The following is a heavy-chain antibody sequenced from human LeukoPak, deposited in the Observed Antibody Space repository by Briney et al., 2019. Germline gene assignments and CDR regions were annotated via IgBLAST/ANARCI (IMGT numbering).Heavy chain of an antibody. CDR3: ARCKERTASYNWFDP. D-gene: IGHD1-1*01. CDR1: GFTFSSYA. V-gene: IGHV3-23*01. Sequence: PGGSLRLSCAASGFTFSSYAMTWVRQAPGKGLEWVSGVSGSGGSTYYADSVKGRFTISRDKAKNSLYLQMNSLRVEDTAVYYCARCKERTASYNWFDPWGQGTLVIVSS. CDR2: VSGSGGST. J-gene: IGHJ5*02.